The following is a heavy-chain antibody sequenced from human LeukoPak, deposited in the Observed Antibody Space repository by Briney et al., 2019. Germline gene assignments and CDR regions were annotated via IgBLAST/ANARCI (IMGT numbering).Heavy chain of an antibody. CDR1: GGSISSGSYY. D-gene: IGHD6-13*01. CDR2: IYTSGST. V-gene: IGHV4-61*02. J-gene: IGHJ5*02. CDR3: ARVGIAAAPGVWFDP. Sequence: PSETLSLTCTVSGGSISSGSYYWSWIRQPAGKGLEWIGRIYTSGSTNYNPSLKSRVTISVDTSKNQFSLKLSSVTAADTAVYYCARVGIAAAPGVWFDPWGQGTLVTVSS.